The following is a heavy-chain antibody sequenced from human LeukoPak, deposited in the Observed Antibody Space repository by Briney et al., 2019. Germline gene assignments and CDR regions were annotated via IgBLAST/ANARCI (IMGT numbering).Heavy chain of an antibody. CDR1: SFTVSIKY. D-gene: IGHD3-22*01. CDR2: IYSGVST. V-gene: IGHV3-66*01. CDR3: ARESGDSSGYHYYYYGMDV. J-gene: IGHJ6*02. Sequence: AGGSQSLSCAASSFTVSIKYMRWLRDAPGKGVEGVLVIYSGVSTYYADSVKGRFTISKDNSKKSLYLQMNSLEAEDTDVYYCARESGDSSGYHYYYYGMDVWGQGTTVIVSS.